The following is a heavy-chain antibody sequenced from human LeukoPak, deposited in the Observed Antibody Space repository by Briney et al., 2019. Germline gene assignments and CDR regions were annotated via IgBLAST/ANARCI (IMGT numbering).Heavy chain of an antibody. Sequence: PGGSLRLSCAASGFTFNDYWMHWVRQAPGKGLVWVSRIKGDGSSTTYADSVKGRFTISRDNAKNTLYLQMNSLRAEDTAVYHCVRGQGGAFDIWGQGTMVTVSS. CDR2: IKGDGSST. J-gene: IGHJ3*02. V-gene: IGHV3-74*01. CDR1: GFTFNDYW. CDR3: VRGQGGAFDI. D-gene: IGHD3-16*01.